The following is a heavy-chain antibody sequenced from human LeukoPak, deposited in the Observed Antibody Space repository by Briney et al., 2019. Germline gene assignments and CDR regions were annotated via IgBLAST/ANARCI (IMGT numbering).Heavy chain of an antibody. CDR2: IRSKANNYAT. Sequence: PGGPLRLSCAASGITFSGSAMHWVRQASGKGLEWVGRIRSKANNYATAYAASLKGRFSVSRDDSKNTAYLYMNNLETEDTAIYYCTRQFDGVGYYPDYWGQGTLVTVSS. J-gene: IGHJ4*02. CDR1: GITFSGSA. D-gene: IGHD3-22*01. CDR3: TRQFDGVGYYPDY. V-gene: IGHV3-73*01.